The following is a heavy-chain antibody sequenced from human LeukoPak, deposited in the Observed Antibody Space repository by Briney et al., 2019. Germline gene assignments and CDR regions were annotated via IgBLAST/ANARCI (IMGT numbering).Heavy chain of an antibody. V-gene: IGHV4-39*07. CDR1: GGSISSSSYY. J-gene: IGHJ4*02. D-gene: IGHD6-13*01. CDR2: IYYSGST. CDR3: ARDKAAAGTLFDY. Sequence: PSETLSLTCTVSGGSISSSSYYWGWIRQPPGKGLEWIGSIYYSGSTYYNPPLKSRVTISVDTSKNQFSLKLSSVTAADTAVYYCARDKAAAGTLFDYWGQGTLVTVSS.